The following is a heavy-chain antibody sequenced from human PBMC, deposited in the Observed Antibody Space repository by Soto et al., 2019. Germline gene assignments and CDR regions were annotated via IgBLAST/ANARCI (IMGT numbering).Heavy chain of an antibody. CDR1: GGSISSGDYY. CDR2: IYYSGST. Sequence: QVQLQESGPGLVKPSQTLSLTCTVSGGSISSGDYYWSWIRQPPGKGLEWIGYIYYSGSTYYNPALKSRVNISVYTAKNQSSLNLSSVTAADTGVYYCARGAGYSYGYPNGFDPWGQGTLVTVSS. J-gene: IGHJ5*02. D-gene: IGHD5-18*01. CDR3: ARGAGYSYGYPNGFDP. V-gene: IGHV4-30-4*01.